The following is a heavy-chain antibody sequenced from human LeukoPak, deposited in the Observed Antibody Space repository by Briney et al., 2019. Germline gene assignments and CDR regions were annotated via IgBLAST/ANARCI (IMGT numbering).Heavy chain of an antibody. CDR3: ARGEQWLVSPFDY. CDR2: IYVGNGNT. V-gene: IGHV1-3*01. D-gene: IGHD6-19*01. J-gene: IGHJ4*02. CDR1: GYTFSSYA. Sequence: GASVKVSCKASGYTFSSYAIHWVRQAPGQRPEWMGWIYVGNGNTKYSQKFQDRVTITRDTSASTVYVELTSLRSEDTAVYSCARGEQWLVSPFDYWGQGTLVTVSS.